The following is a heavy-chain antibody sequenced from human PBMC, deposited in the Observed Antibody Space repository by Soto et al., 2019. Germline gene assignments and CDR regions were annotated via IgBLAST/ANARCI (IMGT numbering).Heavy chain of an antibody. J-gene: IGHJ5*02. D-gene: IGHD6-25*01. CDR3: ARWRYSSALSRWFDH. CDR1: GFTFSSYS. Sequence: GGSLRLSCAASGFTFSSYSMNWVRQAPGKGLEWVSSISSSSSYIYYADSVKGRFTISRDNAKNSLYLQMNSLRAEDTAVYYCARWRYSSALSRWFDHWGQGTLVTVSS. CDR2: ISSSSSYI. V-gene: IGHV3-21*01.